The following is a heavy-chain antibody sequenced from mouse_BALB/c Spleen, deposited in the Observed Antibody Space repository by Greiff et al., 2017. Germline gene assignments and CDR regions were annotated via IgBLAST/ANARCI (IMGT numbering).Heavy chain of an antibody. CDR2: IYPGSGST. D-gene: IGHD2-3*01. Sequence: LKQPGSELVRPGASVKLSCKASGYTFTSYWMHWVKQRPGQGLEWIGNIYPGSGSTNYDEKFKSKATLTVDTSSSTAYMQLSSLTSEDSAVYFCARRGWTLGPWFAYWGQGTLVTVSA. CDR3: ARRGWTLGPWFAY. V-gene: IGHV1S22*01. CDR1: GYTFTSYW. J-gene: IGHJ3*01.